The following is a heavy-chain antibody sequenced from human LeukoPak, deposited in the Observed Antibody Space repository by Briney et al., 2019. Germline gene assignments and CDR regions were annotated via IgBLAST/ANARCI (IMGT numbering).Heavy chain of an antibody. CDR2: INGDGSDT. J-gene: IGHJ5*02. D-gene: IGHD2-21*02. Sequence: GGSLRLSCAASGFTFSNYWMHWVRQVPGKGPEWVSHINGDGSDTGYAGSVKGRFTISRDNRKNTVYLQMNSLRAEDTAVYYCARDQLSYCDGDCPWGQGTLVTVSS. CDR1: GFTFSNYW. CDR3: ARDQLSYCDGDCP. V-gene: IGHV3-74*01.